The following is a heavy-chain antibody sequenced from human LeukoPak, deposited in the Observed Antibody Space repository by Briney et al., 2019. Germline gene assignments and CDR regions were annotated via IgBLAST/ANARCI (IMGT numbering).Heavy chain of an antibody. V-gene: IGHV3-23*01. Sequence: GSLRLSCAASGFTFSSYAMSWVRQAPGKGLEWVSAISGSGGSTYYADSVKGRFTISRDNSKNTLYLQMNSPRAEDTAVYYCAKPSYGGNSLGWFDPWGQGTLVPVSS. J-gene: IGHJ5*02. D-gene: IGHD4-23*01. CDR2: ISGSGGST. CDR3: AKPSYGGNSLGWFDP. CDR1: GFTFSSYA.